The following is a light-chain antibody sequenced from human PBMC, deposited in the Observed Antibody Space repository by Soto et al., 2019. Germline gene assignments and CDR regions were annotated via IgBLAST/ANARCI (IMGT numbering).Light chain of an antibody. CDR1: QSIDTY. V-gene: IGKV1-39*01. CDR3: QQSHSSPLT. J-gene: IGKJ4*01. Sequence: DIQMTQSPSSVSASVGDRVTITCRASQSIDTYLNWYQQRPGKAPKLLLYAASSLPNGVPSRFIGTRSGTIFTLHIFGLQPEDFATYYCQQSHSSPLTFGGGTKVDIK. CDR2: AAS.